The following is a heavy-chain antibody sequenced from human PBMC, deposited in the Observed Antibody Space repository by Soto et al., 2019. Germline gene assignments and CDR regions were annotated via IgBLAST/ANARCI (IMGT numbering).Heavy chain of an antibody. D-gene: IGHD3-3*01. Sequence: PSETLSLTCAVSGGSFSGYYWSWIRQPPGKGLEWIGEINHSGSTNYNPSLKSRVTISVDTSKNQFSLKLSSVTAADTAVYYCARGISRYYDFWSGYYRDYYYYYYMDVWGKGTTVTVSS. CDR3: ARGISRYYDFWSGYYRDYYYYYYMDV. J-gene: IGHJ6*03. V-gene: IGHV4-34*01. CDR1: GGSFSGYY. CDR2: INHSGST.